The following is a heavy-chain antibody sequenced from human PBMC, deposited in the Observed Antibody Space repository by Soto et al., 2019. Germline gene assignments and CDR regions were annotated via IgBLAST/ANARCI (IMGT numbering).Heavy chain of an antibody. CDR3: ARAGLLVGALDV. V-gene: IGHV3-74*01. CDR2: SNNDGSST. D-gene: IGHD3-10*01. Sequence: EVQLVESGGGLVQPGGSLRLSCVASGFTFSSYWMHWVCHVPGKGLVWVSRSNNDGSSTNYADSVKGRFTICRDDAKSTLYLLMNSLRAEDTAVYYCARAGLLVGALDVWGQGTTVTVSS. J-gene: IGHJ6*02. CDR1: GFTFSSYW.